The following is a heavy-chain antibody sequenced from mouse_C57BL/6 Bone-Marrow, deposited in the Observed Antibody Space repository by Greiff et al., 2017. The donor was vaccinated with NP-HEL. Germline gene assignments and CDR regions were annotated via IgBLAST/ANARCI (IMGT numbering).Heavy chain of an antibody. CDR3: TTPPFDY. CDR1: GFNIKDDY. Sequence: EVQLVESGAELVRPGASVKLSCTASGFNIKDDYMHWVKQRPEQGLEWIGWIDPENGDTEYASKFQGKATITADTSSNPAYLQLSSLTSEDTAVYYCTTPPFDYWGQGTTLTVSS. V-gene: IGHV14-4*01. CDR2: IDPENGDT. J-gene: IGHJ2*01.